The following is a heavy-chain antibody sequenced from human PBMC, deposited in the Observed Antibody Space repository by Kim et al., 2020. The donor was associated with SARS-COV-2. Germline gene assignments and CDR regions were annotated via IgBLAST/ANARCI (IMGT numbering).Heavy chain of an antibody. J-gene: IGHJ4*02. CDR1: GFTFSSYA. CDR2: VSYDGSNK. D-gene: IGHD1-26*01. V-gene: IGHV3-30-3*01. Sequence: GGSLRLSCAASGFTFSSYAMHWVRQAPGKGLEWVAVVSYDGSNKYYADSVKGRFTISRDNSKNTLYLQMNSLRAEDTAVYYCARDLGVYSGSYRGPGYWGQGALVTGSS. CDR3: ARDLGVYSGSYRGPGY.